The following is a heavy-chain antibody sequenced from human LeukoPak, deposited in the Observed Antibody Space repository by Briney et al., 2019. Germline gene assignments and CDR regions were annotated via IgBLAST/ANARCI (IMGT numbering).Heavy chain of an antibody. V-gene: IGHV3-23*01. D-gene: IGHD3-10*01. Sequence: GGSLRLSCAASGFTFSSYAMSWVRQAPGKGLEWVSAISGSGGSTYYADSVKGRFTISRDNSKNTLYLQMNSLRAEDTAVYYCAKLAYGSGSYYRPPFYWGQGTLVTVSS. CDR2: ISGSGGST. CDR1: GFTFSSYA. CDR3: AKLAYGSGSYYRPPFY. J-gene: IGHJ4*02.